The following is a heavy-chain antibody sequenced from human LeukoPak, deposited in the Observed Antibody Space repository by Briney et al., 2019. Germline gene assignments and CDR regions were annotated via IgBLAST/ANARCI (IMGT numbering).Heavy chain of an antibody. CDR1: GFTFSSYS. CDR2: ITSSSTTI. CDR3: AKGQETESRLDS. Sequence: GGSLRLSCAASGFTFSSYSMSWVRQAPGKGLEWVSYITSSSTTIYYADSVKGRFTISRDSAKNILFLQMNSLRAEDTALYYCAKGQETESRLDSWGQGTLVTVSS. V-gene: IGHV3-48*01. D-gene: IGHD1-1*01. J-gene: IGHJ4*02.